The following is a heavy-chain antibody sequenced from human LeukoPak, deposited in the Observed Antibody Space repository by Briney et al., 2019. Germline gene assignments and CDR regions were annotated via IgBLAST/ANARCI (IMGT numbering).Heavy chain of an antibody. CDR2: TDYRYQQYHS. CDR1: GDXFSSNGAS. CDR3: RRETDFGVVTN. D-gene: IGHD3-3*01. V-gene: IGHV6-1*01. Sequence: SQTLSLTCAVSGDXFSSNGASWDWLRQSPSRGLVWLVRTDYRYQQYHSAYARSVKGRITLDPDTSKTQFSLQINSVAPEDTAVYYSRRETDFGVVTNWGQGTLVTVSS. J-gene: IGHJ4*02.